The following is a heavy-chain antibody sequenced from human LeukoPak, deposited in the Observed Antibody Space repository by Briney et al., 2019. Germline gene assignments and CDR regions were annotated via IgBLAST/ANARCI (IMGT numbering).Heavy chain of an antibody. CDR3: ARGVGEYITGTRYYYYYMDV. CDR1: GGSFSGYY. CDR2: INHSGST. D-gene: IGHD1-7*01. Sequence: SETLSLTCAVYGGSFSGYYWSWIRQPPGKGLEWIGEINHSGSTNYNPSLKSRVTISVDTSKNQFSLKLSSVTAADTAVYYCARGVGEYITGTRYYYYYMDVWGKGTTVTVSS. V-gene: IGHV4-34*01. J-gene: IGHJ6*03.